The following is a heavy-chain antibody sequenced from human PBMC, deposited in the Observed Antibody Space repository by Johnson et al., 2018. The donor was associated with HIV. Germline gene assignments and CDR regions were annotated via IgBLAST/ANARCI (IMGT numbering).Heavy chain of an antibody. J-gene: IGHJ3*02. CDR1: GFTFDDYG. D-gene: IGHD3-10*01. CDR2: INRNGGST. CDR3: ARGVLLWFRELSSLNDAFDI. Sequence: VQLVESGGGVVRPGGSLRLSCAASGFTFDDYGMSCVRQAPGKGLDWVSGINRNGGSTGYADHVKGRFTISRDNAKNSLYLQMNRLRAEDTALYYCARGVLLWFRELSSLNDAFDIWGQGTMVTVSS. V-gene: IGHV3-20*04.